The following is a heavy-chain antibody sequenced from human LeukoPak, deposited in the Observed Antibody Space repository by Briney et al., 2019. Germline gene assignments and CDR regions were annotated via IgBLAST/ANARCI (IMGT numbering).Heavy chain of an antibody. Sequence: PGGSLRLSCAASGFTFSSYSMNWVRQAPGKGLEWVSSISSSSSYIYYADSVKGRFTISRDNAKNSLYLQMNSLRAEDTAVYYCARDLCSSTSCYPRGYAFDIWGQGTMVTVSS. D-gene: IGHD2-2*01. V-gene: IGHV3-21*01. J-gene: IGHJ3*02. CDR3: ARDLCSSTSCYPRGYAFDI. CDR1: GFTFSSYS. CDR2: ISSSSSYI.